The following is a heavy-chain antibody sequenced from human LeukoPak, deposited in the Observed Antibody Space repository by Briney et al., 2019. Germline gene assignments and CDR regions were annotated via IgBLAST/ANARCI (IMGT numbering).Heavy chain of an antibody. CDR2: ISWNSGSI. D-gene: IGHD3-16*01. V-gene: IGHV3-9*01. CDR3: AKAQGSLDYFDY. Sequence: GGSLRLSCAASGFTFDDYAMHWVRQAPGKGLEWVSGISWNSGSIGYADSVKGRFTISRDNAKNSLYLQMNSLRAEDTALYYCAKAQGSLDYFDYWGQGTLVTVSS. J-gene: IGHJ4*02. CDR1: GFTFDDYA.